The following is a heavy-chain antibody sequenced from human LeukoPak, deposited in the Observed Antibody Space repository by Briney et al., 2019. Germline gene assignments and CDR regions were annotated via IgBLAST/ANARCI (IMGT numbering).Heavy chain of an antibody. CDR3: AKEGRPNSGGGYYDY. Sequence: GGSLRLSCAASGFSFSSFAMGWVRQAPGKGLEWVSTVSETASHTYYADSVKGRFTMSRDNSKYTLYLQMNSLRAEDTAVYYCAKEGRPNSGGGYYDYWGQGTRVTVSS. D-gene: IGHD3-22*01. CDR2: VSETASHT. J-gene: IGHJ4*02. V-gene: IGHV3-23*01. CDR1: GFSFSSFA.